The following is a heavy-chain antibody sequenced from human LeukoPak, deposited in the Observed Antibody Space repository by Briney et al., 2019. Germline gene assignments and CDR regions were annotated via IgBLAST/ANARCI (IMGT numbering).Heavy chain of an antibody. D-gene: IGHD6-19*01. Sequence: PGGSLRLSFAASGFTFSSYGMHWVRQAPGKGLEWVAVISYDGSNKYYADSVKGRFTISRDNSKNTLYLQMNSLRAEDTAVYYCNREGMTWGQWLDYYYYGMDVWGQGTTVTVSS. CDR1: GFTFSSYG. CDR3: NREGMTWGQWLDYYYYGMDV. J-gene: IGHJ6*02. V-gene: IGHV3-30*03. CDR2: ISYDGSNK.